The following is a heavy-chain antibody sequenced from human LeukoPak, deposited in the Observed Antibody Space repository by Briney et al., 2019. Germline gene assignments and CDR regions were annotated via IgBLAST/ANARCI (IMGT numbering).Heavy chain of an antibody. Sequence: ASVKVSCKASGYTFTSYYMHWVRQAPGEGLEWMGIIIPSGGSANYAQKFQGRVTITADESTSTAYMELSSLRSEDTAVYYCARVVGFGELLTYYFDYWGQGTLVTVSS. CDR2: IIPSGGSA. CDR3: ARVVGFGELLTYYFDY. D-gene: IGHD3-10*01. CDR1: GYTFTSYY. V-gene: IGHV1-46*01. J-gene: IGHJ4*02.